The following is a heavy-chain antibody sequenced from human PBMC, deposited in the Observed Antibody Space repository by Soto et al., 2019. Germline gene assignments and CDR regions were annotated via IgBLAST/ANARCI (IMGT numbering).Heavy chain of an antibody. CDR1: GYTFTSYD. D-gene: IGHD6-6*01. CDR2: MNPNSGNT. CDR3: ARVVSIAARPDWFDP. J-gene: IGHJ5*02. Sequence: ASVKVSCKASGYTFTSYDINWVRQATGQGLEWMGWMNPNSGNTGYAQKFQGRVTMTRNTSISTAYMELSSLRSEDTAVYYCARVVSIAARPDWFDPWCEGTRVTVS. V-gene: IGHV1-8*01.